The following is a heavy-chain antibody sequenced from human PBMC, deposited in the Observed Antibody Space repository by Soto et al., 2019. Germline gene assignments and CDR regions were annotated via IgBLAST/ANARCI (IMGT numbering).Heavy chain of an antibody. CDR3: AGESTWFGEPPPPFDI. Sequence: SETLSLTCTVSGGSISSYYWSWIRQPPGKGLEWIGYIYYSGSTNYNPSLKSRVTISVDTSKNQFSLKLSSVTAADTAVYYCAGESTWFGEPPPPFDIWGQGTMVTVSS. D-gene: IGHD3-10*01. CDR2: IYYSGST. J-gene: IGHJ3*02. CDR1: GGSISSYY. V-gene: IGHV4-59*01.